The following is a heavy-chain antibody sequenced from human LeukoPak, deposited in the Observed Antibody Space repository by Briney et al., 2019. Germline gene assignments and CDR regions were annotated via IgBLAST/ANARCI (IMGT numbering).Heavy chain of an antibody. D-gene: IGHD6-13*01. CDR1: GGSISSGDYY. Sequence: SETLSLTCTVSGGSISSGDYYWSWIRQPPGKGLGWIGEINHSGSTNYNPSLKSRVTISVDTSKNQFSLKLSSVTAADTAVYYCARGQGSSSWYVYWGQGTLVTVSS. CDR2: INHSGST. CDR3: ARGQGSSSWYVY. J-gene: IGHJ4*02. V-gene: IGHV4-39*07.